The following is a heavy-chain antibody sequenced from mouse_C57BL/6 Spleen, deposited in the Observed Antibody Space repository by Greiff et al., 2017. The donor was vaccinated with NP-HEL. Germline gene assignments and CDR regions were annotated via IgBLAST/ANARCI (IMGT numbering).Heavy chain of an antibody. Sequence: VQLQQSGAELAKPGASVKLSCKASGYTFTSYWMHWVNQRPGQGLEWIGYINPSSGYTKYNQKFKDKATLTADKSSSTAYMQLSSLTYEDSAVYYCARREDYYYGSSYGWFAYWGQGTLVTVSA. D-gene: IGHD1-1*01. CDR1: GYTFTSYW. V-gene: IGHV1-7*01. CDR3: ARREDYYYGSSYGWFAY. J-gene: IGHJ3*01. CDR2: INPSSGYT.